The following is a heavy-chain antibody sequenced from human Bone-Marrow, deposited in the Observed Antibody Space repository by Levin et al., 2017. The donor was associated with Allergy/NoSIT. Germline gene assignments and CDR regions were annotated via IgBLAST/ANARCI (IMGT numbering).Heavy chain of an antibody. D-gene: IGHD5-18*01. J-gene: IGHJ4*02. V-gene: IGHV1-69*10. CDR2: IIPAIGQL. CDR1: GGSFGSHG. CDR3: ARGEDTAMGQFHF. Sequence: SVKVSCKASGGSFGSHGISWVRQAPGQGLEWMGGIIPAIGQLNEAHKFHGRVTITADQSTATAYMELSSLRSEDTAVYYCARGEDTAMGQFHFWGQGTLVTVSS.